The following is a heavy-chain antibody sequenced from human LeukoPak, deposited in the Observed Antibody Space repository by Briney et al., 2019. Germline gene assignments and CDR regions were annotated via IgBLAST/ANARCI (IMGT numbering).Heavy chain of an antibody. CDR1: GFTFSSYS. CDR3: ARGVKSAVWQAFDI. Sequence: GGSLRLSCAASGFTFSSYSMNWVRQAPGKGLEWVSSISSSSSYIYSADSVKGRFTISRDNAKNSLYLQMNSLRAEDTAVYYCARGVKSAVWQAFDIWGQGTMVTVSS. CDR2: ISSSSSYI. D-gene: IGHD6-13*01. J-gene: IGHJ3*02. V-gene: IGHV3-21*01.